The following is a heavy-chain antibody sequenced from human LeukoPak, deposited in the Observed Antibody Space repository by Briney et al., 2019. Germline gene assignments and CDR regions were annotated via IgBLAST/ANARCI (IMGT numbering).Heavy chain of an antibody. CDR1: GFTFSSYA. J-gene: IGHJ4*02. Sequence: GRSLRLSCAASGFTFSSYAMHWVRQAPGKGLEWVAVISYDGSNKYYADSVKGRFTISRDNAKNSLYLQMNSLRAEDTAVYYCARASTYYDFWSGYYKPIYFDYWGQGTLVTVSS. D-gene: IGHD3-3*01. CDR2: ISYDGSNK. CDR3: ARASTYYDFWSGYYKPIYFDY. V-gene: IGHV3-30-3*01.